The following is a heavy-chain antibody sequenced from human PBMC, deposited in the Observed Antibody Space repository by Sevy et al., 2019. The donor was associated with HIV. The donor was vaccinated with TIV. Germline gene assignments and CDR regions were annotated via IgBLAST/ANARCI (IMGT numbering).Heavy chain of an antibody. CDR3: AKDPDRSSSWYDY. CDR2: IRYDGNNK. J-gene: IGHJ4*02. CDR1: GFTFSTYG. D-gene: IGHD6-13*01. V-gene: IGHV3-30*02. Sequence: GGSLRLSCAASGFTFSTYGMHWVRQAPGKGLEWVAFIRYDGNNKYYPDSVKGRFTISRDNSKNTLYLQMNSLRPEDTAVYYCAKDPDRSSSWYDYWGQGTLVTVSS.